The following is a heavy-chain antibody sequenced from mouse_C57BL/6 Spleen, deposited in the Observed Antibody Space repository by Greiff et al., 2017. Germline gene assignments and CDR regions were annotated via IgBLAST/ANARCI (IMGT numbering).Heavy chain of an antibody. D-gene: IGHD2-5*01. V-gene: IGHV1-18*01. CDR3: ARGGVYNNYVTWVAY. Sequence: VQLQQSGPELVKPGASVKIPCKASGYTFTDYNMDWVKQSHGKSLEWIGDINPNNGGTIYNQKFKGKATLTVDKSSSTSYMELRSLTSEDTAVYYCARGGVYNNYVTWVAYWGQGTLVTVSA. J-gene: IGHJ3*01. CDR2: INPNNGGT. CDR1: GYTFTDYN.